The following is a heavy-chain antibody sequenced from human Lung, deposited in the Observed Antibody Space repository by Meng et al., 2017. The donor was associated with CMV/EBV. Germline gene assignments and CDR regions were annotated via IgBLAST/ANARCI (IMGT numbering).Heavy chain of an antibody. V-gene: IGHV3-30-3*01. CDR3: ARGRSNWNDYPFVY. CDR2: ISYDGSNK. CDR1: GFTFSSYA. J-gene: IGHJ4*02. Sequence: GGSLRLXXAASGFTFSSYAMHWVRQAPGKGLEWVAVISYDGSNKYYADSVKGRFTISRDNSKNTLYLQMNSLRAEDTAVYYCARGRSNWNDYPFVYWGQGXLVTVSS. D-gene: IGHD1-1*01.